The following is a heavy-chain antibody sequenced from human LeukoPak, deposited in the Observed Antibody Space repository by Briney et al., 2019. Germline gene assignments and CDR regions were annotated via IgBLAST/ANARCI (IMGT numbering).Heavy chain of an antibody. V-gene: IGHV3-23*01. CDR3: AKVGYFTHNCFRTHDY. J-gene: IGHJ4*02. Sequence: PGGSLRLSCVASGFTFSDSVMSWGRQAPGKGREWVSSIMGDAGVTFQAACVKGQFTISRDNPKNPVYLQMHSLRAEETDHYYCAKVGYFTHNCFRTHDYWGQGALVTVSS. CDR1: GFTFSDSV. D-gene: IGHD2-8*01. CDR2: IMGDAGVT.